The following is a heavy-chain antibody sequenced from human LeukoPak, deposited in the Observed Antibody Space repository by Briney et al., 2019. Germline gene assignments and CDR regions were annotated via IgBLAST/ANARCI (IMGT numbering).Heavy chain of an antibody. CDR2: VYYSGST. Sequence: PSETLSLTCTVSGDSGSRGSFFWTWIRQPPGKGLEWIGYVYYSGSTNYNPSLKSRVTISLDTSKNQFSLRLTSVTAADTAVYCCARSPSGYRFDYWGQGTLVTVSS. V-gene: IGHV4-61*01. CDR1: GDSGSRGSFF. D-gene: IGHD3-22*01. J-gene: IGHJ4*02. CDR3: ARSPSGYRFDY.